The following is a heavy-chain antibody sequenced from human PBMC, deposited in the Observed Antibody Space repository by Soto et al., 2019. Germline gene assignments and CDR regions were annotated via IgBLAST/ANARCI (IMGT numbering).Heavy chain of an antibody. J-gene: IGHJ5*02. V-gene: IGHV4-30-2*01. CDR2: IYHSGTT. Sequence: PSETLSLTCAVSGGSISSGGYSWSWIRQPPGKGLEWIGFIYHSGTTYYNPSLKSRVTISVDRSKNQFSLKLSPVTATDTAVYYCARGGFGDLSGWLDPWGQGTLVTVSS. CDR3: ARGGFGDLSGWLDP. CDR1: GGSISSGGYS. D-gene: IGHD3-10*01.